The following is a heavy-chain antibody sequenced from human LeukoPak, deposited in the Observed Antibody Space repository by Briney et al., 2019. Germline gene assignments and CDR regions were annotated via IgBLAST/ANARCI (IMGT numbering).Heavy chain of an antibody. J-gene: IGHJ3*01. CDR3: AVVGATMNAFDV. CDR2: FDPEDGET. CDR1: GYTLTELS. V-gene: IGHV1-24*01. D-gene: IGHD1-26*01. Sequence: ASVKVSCKVSGYTLTELSMHWVRQAPGKGLEWMGGFDPEDGETIYAQKFQGRVTMTRDTSTSTVYMELSSLRSEDTAVYYCAVVGATMNAFDVWGQGTMVTVSS.